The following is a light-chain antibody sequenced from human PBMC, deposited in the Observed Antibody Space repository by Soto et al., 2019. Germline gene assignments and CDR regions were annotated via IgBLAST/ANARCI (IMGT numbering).Light chain of an antibody. V-gene: IGKV1-12*01. CDR1: QGIDRW. CDR2: AAS. Sequence: DIQMTQSPSSLSASVGDRVTITCRAGQGIDRWLAWYQQKPGKAPKVLIYAASSLRSGVPSRFSGSGSGTDFSLTISSLQPEDLATYYCKQLNGSPWTFGQGTKVDIK. CDR3: KQLNGSPWT. J-gene: IGKJ1*01.